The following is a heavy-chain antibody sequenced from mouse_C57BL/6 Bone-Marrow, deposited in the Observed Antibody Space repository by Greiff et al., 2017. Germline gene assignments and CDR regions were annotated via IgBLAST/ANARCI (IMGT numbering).Heavy chain of an antibody. V-gene: IGHV1-76*01. J-gene: IGHJ4*01. CDR2: IYPGSGNT. CDR3: ARFDSYAMDY. CDR1: GYTFTDYY. Sequence: VQLQQSGAELVRPGASVKLSCKASGYTFTDYYINWVNQRPGQGLEWIARIYPGSGNTYYNEKFKGKATLTAEKSSSTAYMQLSSLTSADSAVYFCARFDSYAMDYGGQGTSVTVSS.